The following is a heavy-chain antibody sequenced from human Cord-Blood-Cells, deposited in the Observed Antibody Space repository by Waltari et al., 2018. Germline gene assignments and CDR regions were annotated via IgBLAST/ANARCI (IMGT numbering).Heavy chain of an antibody. CDR3: ARSTYYYGSGSYYDAFDI. D-gene: IGHD3-10*01. CDR2: IYTSGST. J-gene: IGHJ3*02. V-gene: IGHV4-61*09. CDR1: GGSISSGSYY. Sequence: QVQLQESGPGLVKPSQTLSLTCTVSGGSISSGSYYWSWLRQPAGKGLEWIGYIYTSGSTNYNPSLKSRVTISVDTSKNQFSLKLSSVTAADTAVYYCARSTYYYGSGSYYDAFDIWGQGTMVTVSS.